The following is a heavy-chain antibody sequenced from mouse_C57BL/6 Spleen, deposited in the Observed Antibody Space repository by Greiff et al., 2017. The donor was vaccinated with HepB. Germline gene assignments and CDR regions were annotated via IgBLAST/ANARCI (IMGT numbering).Heavy chain of an antibody. D-gene: IGHD2-4*01. CDR2: IWSGGST. Sequence: VQLQQSGPGLVQPSQSLSITCTVSGFSLTSYGVHWVCQSPGKGLEWLGVIWSGGSTDYNAAFISRLSISKDNSKSQVCFKMNSLQADDNAIYYCARYDYAGYWYFDVWGTGTTVTVSS. CDR3: ARYDYAGYWYFDV. V-gene: IGHV2-2*01. CDR1: GFSLTSYG. J-gene: IGHJ1*03.